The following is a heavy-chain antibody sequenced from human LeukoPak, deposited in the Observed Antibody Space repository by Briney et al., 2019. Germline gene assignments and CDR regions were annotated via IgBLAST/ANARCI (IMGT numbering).Heavy chain of an antibody. V-gene: IGHV3-23*01. D-gene: IGHD6-13*01. CDR1: GFTFNNYA. Sequence: PGGSLRLSCAGSGFTFNNYAMSWVRQAPGKGLEWVSAINSGGDATAYADSVRGRFTISRDNSKNTLSLQLNSLRADDTAIYYCAKTAAKDYWGQGTLVTVSS. CDR3: AKTAAKDY. CDR2: INSGGDAT. J-gene: IGHJ4*02.